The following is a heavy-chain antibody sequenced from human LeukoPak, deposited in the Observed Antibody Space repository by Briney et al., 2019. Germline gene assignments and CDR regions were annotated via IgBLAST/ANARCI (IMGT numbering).Heavy chain of an antibody. V-gene: IGHV4-39*07. CDR1: AGSISLYNTYY. CDR3: ARGYSSSWYLNWFDP. J-gene: IGHJ5*02. CDR2: IYHSGST. D-gene: IGHD6-13*01. Sequence: SETLSLTCTVSAGSISLYNTYYWNWIRQSPGKGLEWIGSIYHSGSTYYNPSLKSQVTISVDTSKNQFSLKLTSVTAADTAVYYCARGYSSSWYLNWFDPWGQGTLVTVSS.